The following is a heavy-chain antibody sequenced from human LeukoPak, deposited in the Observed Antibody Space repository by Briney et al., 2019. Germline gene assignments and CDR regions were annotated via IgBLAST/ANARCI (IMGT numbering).Heavy chain of an antibody. CDR3: VRAGSSLIFDS. CDR1: GGSFSGYY. V-gene: IGHV4-59*01. Sequence: SETLSLTCAVYGGSFSGYYWSWIRQSPAKGLEWIGYVYYTGNTNYNPSLKSRVTISVDTSKNQFSLKLSSVTAADTAVYYCVRAGSSLIFDSWGQGSLVTVSS. D-gene: IGHD6-13*01. J-gene: IGHJ4*02. CDR2: VYYTGNT.